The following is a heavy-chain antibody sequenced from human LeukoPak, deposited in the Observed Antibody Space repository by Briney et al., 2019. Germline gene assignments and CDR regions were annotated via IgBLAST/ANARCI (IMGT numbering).Heavy chain of an antibody. V-gene: IGHV4-59*02. J-gene: IGHJ6*02. D-gene: IGHD6-13*01. Sequence: SETLSLTCTVSGDSVRSYYWSWIRQPPGQGLEWLGHINDRGSTNYNPSLQGRVTISIDTSKNQFSLKVDSVTAADTAVYYCVRDSRYGSGWFEDGLDFWGQGTTVTVSS. CDR2: INDRGST. CDR1: GDSVRSYY. CDR3: VRDSRYGSGWFEDGLDF.